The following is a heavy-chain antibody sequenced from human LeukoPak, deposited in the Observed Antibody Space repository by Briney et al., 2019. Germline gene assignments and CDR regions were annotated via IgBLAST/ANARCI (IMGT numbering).Heavy chain of an antibody. CDR3: ARRGYSYGFDY. J-gene: IGHJ4*02. CDR2: INAGNGNT. Sequence: WASVKVSCTASGYTFTSYAMHWVRQAPGQRLEWMGWINAGNGNTKYSQKFQGRVTITRDTSASTAYMELSSLRSEDTAVYYCARRGYSYGFDYWGQGTLVTVSS. V-gene: IGHV1-3*01. D-gene: IGHD5-18*01. CDR1: GYTFTSYA.